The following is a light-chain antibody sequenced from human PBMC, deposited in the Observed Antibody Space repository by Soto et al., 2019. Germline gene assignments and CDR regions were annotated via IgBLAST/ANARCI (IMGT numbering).Light chain of an antibody. CDR2: EVS. CDR3: SSYTSSATPVV. CDR1: SSDVGGYNY. V-gene: IGLV2-14*01. J-gene: IGLJ2*01. Sequence: QSALTQPASVSGSPGQSSTISCPGTSSDVGGYNYVSWYQQHPGKAPKLMIYEVSNRPSGVSNRFSGSKSGNTASLTISGLQAEDEADYYCSSYTSSATPVVFGGGTKLTVL.